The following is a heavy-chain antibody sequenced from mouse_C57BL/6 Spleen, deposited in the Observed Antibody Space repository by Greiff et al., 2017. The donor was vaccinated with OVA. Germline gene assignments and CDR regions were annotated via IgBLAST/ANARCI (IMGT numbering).Heavy chain of an antibody. J-gene: IGHJ4*01. CDR3: TRELYYYGTDAMDY. Sequence: EVHLVESGEGLVKPGGSLKLSCAASGFTFSSYAMSWVRQTPEKRLEWVAYISSGGDYIYYADTVKGRFTISRDNARNTLYLQMSSLNSEDTAMYYCTRELYYYGTDAMDYWGQGTSVTVSS. CDR1: GFTFSSYA. V-gene: IGHV5-9-1*02. D-gene: IGHD1-1*01. CDR2: ISSGGDYI.